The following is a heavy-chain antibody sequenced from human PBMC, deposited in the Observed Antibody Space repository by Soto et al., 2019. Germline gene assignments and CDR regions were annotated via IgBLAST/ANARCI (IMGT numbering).Heavy chain of an antibody. CDR3: AKVRAIFGVADYYMDV. Sequence: QVQLVQSGAEVKKPGSSVKVSCKASGGTFSSYTISWVRQAPGQELEWMGRIIPILGIANYAQKFQGRVTITADKSTSTAYMELSSLRSEDTAVYYCAKVRAIFGVADYYMDVWGKGTTVTVSS. J-gene: IGHJ6*03. D-gene: IGHD3-3*01. V-gene: IGHV1-69*02. CDR1: GGTFSSYT. CDR2: IIPILGIA.